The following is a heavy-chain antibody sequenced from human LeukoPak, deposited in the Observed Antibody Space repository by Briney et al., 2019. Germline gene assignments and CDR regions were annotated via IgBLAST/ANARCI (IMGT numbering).Heavy chain of an antibody. V-gene: IGHV3-23*01. J-gene: IGHJ3*02. CDR2: ISGSGGST. D-gene: IGHD2-2*01. CDR3: ATWDIVVVPARDAFDI. CDR1: GFTFSSYA. Sequence: GGSLRLSCAASGFTFSSYAMSWVRQAPGKGLESVSAISGSGGSTYYADSVKGRFTISRDNSKNTLYLQMNSLRAEDTAVYYCATWDIVVVPARDAFDIWGQGTMVTVSS.